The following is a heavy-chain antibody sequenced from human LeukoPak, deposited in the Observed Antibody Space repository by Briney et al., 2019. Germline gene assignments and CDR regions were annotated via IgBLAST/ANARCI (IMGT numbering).Heavy chain of an antibody. CDR2: INHSGST. CDR1: GGSFSGYY. J-gene: IGHJ6*02. D-gene: IGHD3-16*01. CDR3: ASMNYYFYGMDV. Sequence: SETLSLTCAVYGGSFSGYYWSWIRQPPGKGLEWIGEINHSGSTDYNPSLKSRVTISVDTSKNQFSLKLSSVTAADTAVYYCASMNYYFYGMDVWGQGTTVTVSS. V-gene: IGHV4-34*01.